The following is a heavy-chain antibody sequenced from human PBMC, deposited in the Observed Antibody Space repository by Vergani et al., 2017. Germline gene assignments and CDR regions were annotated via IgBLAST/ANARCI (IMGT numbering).Heavy chain of an antibody. Sequence: QVQLVQSGAEVKKPGSSVKVSCKASGGTFSSYAISWVRQAPGQGLEWMGGIITIFGTANYAQKFQGRVTMTRDTSISTAYMELSRLRSDDTAVYYCARYDGDYGDNWFDPWGQGTLVTVSS. V-gene: IGHV1-69*06. CDR1: GGTFSSYA. CDR2: IITIFGTA. J-gene: IGHJ5*02. CDR3: ARYDGDYGDNWFDP. D-gene: IGHD4-17*01.